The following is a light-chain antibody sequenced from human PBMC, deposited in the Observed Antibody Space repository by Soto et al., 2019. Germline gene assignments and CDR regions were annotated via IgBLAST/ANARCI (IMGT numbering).Light chain of an antibody. CDR3: NSYSSSSTVV. CDR1: TSDVGGYNY. V-gene: IGLV2-14*01. J-gene: IGLJ2*01. Sequence: QSVLTQPASVSGSPGQSITISCTGTTSDVGGYNYVSWYQQHPGKAPKLMIYDVSNRPSGVSNRFSGSKSGNTASLTISGLQAEDEADYGCNSYSSSSTVVFGGGTQLTVL. CDR2: DVS.